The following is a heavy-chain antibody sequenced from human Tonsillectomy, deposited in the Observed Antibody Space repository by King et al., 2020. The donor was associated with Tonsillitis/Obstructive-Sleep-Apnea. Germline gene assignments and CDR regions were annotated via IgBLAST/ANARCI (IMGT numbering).Heavy chain of an antibody. CDR3: ARAYYDILTGYRDDAFDI. CDR2: IYNSGST. CDR1: GGSISSYY. D-gene: IGHD3-9*01. J-gene: IGHJ3*02. V-gene: IGHV4-59*08. Sequence: QLQESGPGLVKPSETLSLTCTVSGGSISSYYWSWIRQPPGKGLEWIGYIYNSGSTNYNPSLKSRVTISVDTSKNQFSLKLRSVTAADTAVYYCARAYYDILTGYRDDAFDIWGQGTMVTVSS.